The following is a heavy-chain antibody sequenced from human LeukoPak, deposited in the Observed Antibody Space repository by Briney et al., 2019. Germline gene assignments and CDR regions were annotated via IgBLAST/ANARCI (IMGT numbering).Heavy chain of an antibody. V-gene: IGHV4-59*01. CDR2: VDHTGST. J-gene: IGHJ6*03. D-gene: IGHD4-11*01. CDR1: DDSITMYY. CDR3: ARGRVSSSTWYSTYYYFFYMDF. Sequence: SETLSLTCTVSDDSITMYYWTWIRQPPGKGLEWIGYVDHTGSTNFNPSLNGRVSISRDTSNDFFSLRLRSVTAADTAVYFCARGRVSSSTWYSTYYYFFYMDFWGKGTTVTVSS.